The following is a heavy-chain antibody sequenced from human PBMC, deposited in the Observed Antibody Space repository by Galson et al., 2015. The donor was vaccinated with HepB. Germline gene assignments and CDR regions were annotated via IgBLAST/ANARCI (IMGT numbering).Heavy chain of an antibody. D-gene: IGHD6-25*01. CDR1: GFTFSSYS. CDR3: ARERRPNHGYYWAMDA. Sequence: SLRLSCAASGFTFSSYSMNWVRQAPGKGLEWIAYISHNTWTRFYSDSVKGRFTVSRDNNKNSVDPQLSSLRADDTAVYFCARERRPNHGYYWAMDAWGQGTTVTVSS. J-gene: IGHJ6*02. V-gene: IGHV3-48*04. CDR2: ISHNTWTR.